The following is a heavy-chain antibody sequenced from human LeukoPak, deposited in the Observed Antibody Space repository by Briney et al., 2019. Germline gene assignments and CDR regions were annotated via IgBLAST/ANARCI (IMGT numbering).Heavy chain of an antibody. Sequence: SCKASGFTFSSYAMHWVRQAPGKGLEWVAVISYDGSNKYYADSVKGRFTISRDNSKNTLYLQMNSLRAEDTAVYYCARDWTGPVDYWGQGTLVTVSS. V-gene: IGHV3-30*04. CDR2: ISYDGSNK. D-gene: IGHD3/OR15-3a*01. J-gene: IGHJ4*02. CDR3: ARDWTGPVDY. CDR1: GFTFSSYA.